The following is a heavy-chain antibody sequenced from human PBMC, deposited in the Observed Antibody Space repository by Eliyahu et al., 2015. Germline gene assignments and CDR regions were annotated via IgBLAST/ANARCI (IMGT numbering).Heavy chain of an antibody. CDR3: GRDYGEYSYGSVV. J-gene: IGHJ4*02. D-gene: IGHD5-18*01. Sequence: QVQLVESGGGVVQPGRSVRXSCAASRFXFSSYGMXWVRQAPGKGLEWVAAIWYDGTNKYYADSVKGRFTISRDNSKSTLYLQMNSLRAEDTAVYYCGRDYGEYSYGSVVWGQGTLVTVSS. CDR2: IWYDGTNK. CDR1: RFXFSSYG. V-gene: IGHV3-33*01.